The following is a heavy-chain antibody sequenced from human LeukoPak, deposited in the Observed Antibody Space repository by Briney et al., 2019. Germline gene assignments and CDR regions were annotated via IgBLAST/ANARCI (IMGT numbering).Heavy chain of an antibody. D-gene: IGHD3-16*01. CDR1: GFTFDDYA. CDR2: ISRNSGSI. J-gene: IGHJ6*02. CDR3: AKARGIEYYYYGMDV. V-gene: IGHV3-9*01. Sequence: GGSLRLSCAVSGFTFDDYAMHWVRQAPGKGLEWVSGISRNSGSIGYADSVKGRFAISRDNAKNSLYLQMNSLRAEDTALYYCAKARGIEYYYYGMDVWGQGTTVIVSS.